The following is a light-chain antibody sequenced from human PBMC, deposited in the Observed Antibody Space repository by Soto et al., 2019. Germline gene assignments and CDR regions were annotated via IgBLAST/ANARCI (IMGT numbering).Light chain of an antibody. Sequence: EIVLTQSPVTLSLSPGERATLSCRASQSVSSYLAWYQQKPGQAPRLLIYDTSNRATGIPARFSGSGSGTDFTLTISSLEPEDFAVYYCHQRSNWPLMYTFGQGTKLEIK. J-gene: IGKJ2*01. CDR3: HQRSNWPLMYT. CDR2: DTS. V-gene: IGKV3-11*01. CDR1: QSVSSY.